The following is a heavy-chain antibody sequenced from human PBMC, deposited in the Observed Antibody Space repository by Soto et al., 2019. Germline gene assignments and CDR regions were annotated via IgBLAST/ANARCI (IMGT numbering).Heavy chain of an antibody. D-gene: IGHD6-25*01. V-gene: IGHV1-8*01. Sequence: QEQLVQSGAEVKKPGASVKVSCKTSGYTFSTYDINWVRQAPGQGLEWMGWMNPNTGNTGYAQKFRGRVTLTRNTSLSTAYMELMSLKTEDTAVYFCARRKERSGPNYFDYWGQGTLVTVAS. CDR2: MNPNTGNT. CDR3: ARRKERSGPNYFDY. J-gene: IGHJ4*02. CDR1: GYTFSTYD.